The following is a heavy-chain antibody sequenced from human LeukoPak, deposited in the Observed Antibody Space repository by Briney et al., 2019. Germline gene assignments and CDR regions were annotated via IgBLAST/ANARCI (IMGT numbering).Heavy chain of an antibody. CDR2: INSANGNT. V-gene: IGHV1-3*04. CDR3: ARDGRFIVADYYYGMDV. J-gene: IGHJ6*02. Sequence: ASVKVSCTASGYTFANYAMHWVRQAPGQSLEWMGWINSANGNTKYSQKFQGRVTITRDTSASTAYMELSSLRSEDTAVYYCARDGRFIVADYYYGMDVWGQGTTVTVSS. CDR1: GYTFANYA. D-gene: IGHD1-26*01.